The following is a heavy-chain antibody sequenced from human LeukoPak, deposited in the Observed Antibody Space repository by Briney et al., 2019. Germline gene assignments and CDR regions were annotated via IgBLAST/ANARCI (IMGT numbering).Heavy chain of an antibody. D-gene: IGHD1-26*01. Sequence: HPGGSLRLSCAASGFTFSSYAMSWVRQAPGKGLEWVSAISGSGGSTYYADSVKGRFTISRDNSKNTLYLQMNSLRAEDTAVYYCARNSGSYSHFDYWGQGTLVTVSS. CDR1: GFTFSSYA. J-gene: IGHJ4*02. CDR3: ARNSGSYSHFDY. V-gene: IGHV3-23*01. CDR2: ISGSGGST.